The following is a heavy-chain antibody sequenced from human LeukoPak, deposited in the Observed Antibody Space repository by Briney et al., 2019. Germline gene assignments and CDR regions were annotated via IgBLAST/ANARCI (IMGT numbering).Heavy chain of an antibody. V-gene: IGHV3-74*01. Sequence: GGSLRLSCAASGFTFSSYSMNWDRQAPGKGLVWVSRIKTEGSSTSYADSVKGRFTISRDNAKNTLYLQMNSLRAEDTAVYFCGYGSGNYNDYWGQGTLVTASS. CDR1: GFTFSSYS. CDR2: IKTEGSST. J-gene: IGHJ4*02. CDR3: GYGSGNYNDY. D-gene: IGHD3-10*01.